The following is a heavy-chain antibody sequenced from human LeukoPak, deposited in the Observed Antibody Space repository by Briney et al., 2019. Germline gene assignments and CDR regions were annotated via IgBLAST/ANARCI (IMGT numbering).Heavy chain of an antibody. D-gene: IGHD6-19*01. CDR1: GFTFNTYD. Sequence: GGSLRLSCAASGFTFNTYDMNWVRQAPGKGLEWVSSITSSSIYIYYADSVKGRFTISRDNAQNSLYLQMNSLRAEDTAVYYCATTPPAIAVAGNGQFDNWGQGTLVTVSS. V-gene: IGHV3-21*01. CDR2: ITSSSIYI. CDR3: ATTPPAIAVAGNGQFDN. J-gene: IGHJ4*02.